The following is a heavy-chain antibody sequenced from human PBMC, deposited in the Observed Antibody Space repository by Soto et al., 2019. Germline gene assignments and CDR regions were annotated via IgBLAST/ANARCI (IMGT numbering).Heavy chain of an antibody. CDR1: GYTFNTNY. V-gene: IGHV1-46*02. CDR2: INPSGGST. CDR3: AKDLGYCISTSCYVDAIDI. D-gene: IGHD2-2*01. Sequence: AASVKVSCKASGYTFNTNYMHWVRQAPGQGLEWMGIINPSGGSTSYAQKFQGRVTMTRDTSTSTVYLELSSLRSEDTAVYYCAKDLGYCISTSCYVDAIDIWGQGTMVT. J-gene: IGHJ3*02.